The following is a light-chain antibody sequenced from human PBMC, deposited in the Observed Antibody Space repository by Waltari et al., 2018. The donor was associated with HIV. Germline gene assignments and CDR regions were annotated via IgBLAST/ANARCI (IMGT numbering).Light chain of an antibody. Sequence: QLVLTQSPSASASLGASVKLTCTLSSGHSNYVIAWHPQQPEKGPRYLMKVNSDGSHFKGDGIPDRFSGSTSGAERYLTISSLQSEDEADYYCQTWGTGIRVFGGGTKLTVL. V-gene: IGLV4-69*01. CDR2: VNSDGSH. CDR3: QTWGTGIRV. J-gene: IGLJ2*01. CDR1: SGHSNYV.